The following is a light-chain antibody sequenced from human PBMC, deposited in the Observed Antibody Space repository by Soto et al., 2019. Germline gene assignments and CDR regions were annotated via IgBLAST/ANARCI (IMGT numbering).Light chain of an antibody. CDR1: SSDIGGYNY. V-gene: IGLV2-14*01. J-gene: IGLJ2*01. CDR3: SSYTSTRIVV. CDR2: AVS. Sequence: QSALTQPASMSGSPGQSITISCTGTSSDIGGYNYVSWYQQHPGKAPKLMISAVSDRPSGVSNRFSGTKSGNTASLTISGLQAEDEADYYCSSYTSTRIVVFGGGTKVTVL.